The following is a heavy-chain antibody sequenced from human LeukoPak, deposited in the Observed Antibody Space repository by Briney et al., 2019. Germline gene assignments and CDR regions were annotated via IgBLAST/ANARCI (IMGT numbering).Heavy chain of an antibody. V-gene: IGHV3-23*01. Sequence: SGGSLRLSYAASGFTFSSYAMSWVRQAPGKGLEWVSAISGSGGSTYYADSVKGRFTISRDNSKNTLYLKMNSLRAEDTAVYYCAKDRKTKYSSWSIGFDYWGQGTLVTVSS. CDR2: ISGSGGST. CDR1: GFTFSSYA. D-gene: IGHD6-13*01. CDR3: AKDRKTKYSSWSIGFDY. J-gene: IGHJ4*02.